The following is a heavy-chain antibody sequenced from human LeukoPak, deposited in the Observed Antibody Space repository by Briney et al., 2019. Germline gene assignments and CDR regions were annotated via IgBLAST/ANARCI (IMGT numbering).Heavy chain of an antibody. CDR2: ISYDGSNK. CDR3: AKDPFDY. V-gene: IGHV3-30*18. J-gene: IGHJ4*02. CDR1: GFTFSSYG. Sequence: GRSLRISCAASGFTFSSYGMHWVRQAPGKGLEWVAVISYDGSNKYYADSVKGRFTISRDNSKNTLYLQMNSLRAEDTAVCYCAKDPFDYWGQGTLVTVSS.